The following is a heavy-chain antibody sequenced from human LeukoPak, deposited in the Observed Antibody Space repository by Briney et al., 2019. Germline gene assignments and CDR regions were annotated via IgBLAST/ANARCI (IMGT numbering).Heavy chain of an antibody. CDR1: GFTFDDYA. CDR3: TGQYQLLTNAFDI. J-gene: IGHJ3*02. D-gene: IGHD2-2*01. CDR2: ISWNSGSI. V-gene: IGHV3-9*01. Sequence: SLRLSCAASGFTFDDYAMHWVRQAPGKGLEWVSGISWNSGSIGYADSVKGRFTISRDNSKNTLYLQMNSLRAEDTAVYYCTGQYQLLTNAFDIWGQGTMVTVSS.